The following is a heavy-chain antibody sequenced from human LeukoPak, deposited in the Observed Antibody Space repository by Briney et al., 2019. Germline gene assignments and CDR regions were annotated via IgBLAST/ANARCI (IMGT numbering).Heavy chain of an antibody. CDR2: INHSGST. J-gene: IGHJ4*02. Sequence: PSETLSLTCAVYGGSFSGYYWSWIRQPPGKGLEWIGEINHSGSTNYNPSLKSRVTISVDTSKNQFSLKLSSVTAADTAVYYCVRGGYSSSIGYWGQGTLVTVSS. V-gene: IGHV4-34*01. CDR1: GGSFSGYY. D-gene: IGHD6-6*01. CDR3: VRGGYSSSIGY.